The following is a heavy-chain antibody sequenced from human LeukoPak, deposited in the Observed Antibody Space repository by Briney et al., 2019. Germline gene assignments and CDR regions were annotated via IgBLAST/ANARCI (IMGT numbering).Heavy chain of an antibody. D-gene: IGHD4-17*01. Sequence: ASVRVSCKASGGTFNTYAINWVRQAPEQGLEWMGRIIPVFGTPKYAQKFQGRVTITVDRSTSTAYMELSSLKPDDTAIYYCARIEGDYGVFVYWGQGTLVTVSS. V-gene: IGHV1-69*06. J-gene: IGHJ4*02. CDR3: ARIEGDYGVFVY. CDR1: GGTFNTYA. CDR2: IIPVFGTP.